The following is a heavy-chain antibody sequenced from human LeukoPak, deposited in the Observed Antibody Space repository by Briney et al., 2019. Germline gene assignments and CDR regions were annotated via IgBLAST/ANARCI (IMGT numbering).Heavy chain of an antibody. CDR3: AKDLVVVAAPTDY. CDR2: VSGGGDRT. V-gene: IGHV3-23*01. D-gene: IGHD2-15*01. Sequence: PGGSLRLSCAASGFTFSSFPMAWVRQAPGKGPEWVSAVSGGGDRTVYGNSVKGRFTISRDNSKNTLYLQMNSLRAEDTAVYYCAKDLVVVAAPTDYWGQGTLVTVSS. CDR1: GFTFSSFP. J-gene: IGHJ4*02.